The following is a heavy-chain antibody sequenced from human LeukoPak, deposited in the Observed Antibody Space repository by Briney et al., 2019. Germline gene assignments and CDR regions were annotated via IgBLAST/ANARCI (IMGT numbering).Heavy chain of an antibody. CDR3: ARSGSGSYYAIPYYFDY. J-gene: IGHJ4*02. V-gene: IGHV1-69*01. D-gene: IGHD3-10*01. CDR1: GGTFSSYA. Sequence: GSSVKVSCKASGGTFSSYAISWVRQAPGQGLEWMGGIIPIFGTANYAQKFQGRVTITADESTSTAYMELSSLRSEDTAVYYCARSGSGSYYAIPYYFDYWGQGTLVTVSS. CDR2: IIPIFGTA.